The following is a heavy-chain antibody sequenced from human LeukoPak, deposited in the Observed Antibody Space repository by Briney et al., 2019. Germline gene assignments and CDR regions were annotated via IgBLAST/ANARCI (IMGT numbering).Heavy chain of an antibody. Sequence: GGSLRLSCAASGLTFSSYAMHWVRQAPGKGLEWVAVISNDGNSKYYADSVKGRFTISRDNSKNTLYLQMNSLRAQDTAVYYCARERIKDYYYGMDVWGQGTTVTVSS. D-gene: IGHD3-10*01. V-gene: IGHV3-30*04. J-gene: IGHJ6*02. CDR1: GLTFSSYA. CDR2: ISNDGNSK. CDR3: ARERIKDYYYGMDV.